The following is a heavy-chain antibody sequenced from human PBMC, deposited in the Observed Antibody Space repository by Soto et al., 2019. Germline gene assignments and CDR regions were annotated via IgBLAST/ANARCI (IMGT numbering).Heavy chain of an antibody. V-gene: IGHV3-30*18. CDR3: VKEGGLSGSYYISSSYYFDY. D-gene: IGHD1-26*01. CDR2: ISYDGSNT. Sequence: QVQLVESGGGVVQPGRSLRLSCVASGFTFSSYGMHWVRQAPGKGLEWVAIISYDGSNTYYADSVKGRFTISRDNSKNTLYLQMNSLRAEDASVYYCVKEGGLSGSYYISSSYYFDYWGQGTLVTVSS. CDR1: GFTFSSYG. J-gene: IGHJ4*02.